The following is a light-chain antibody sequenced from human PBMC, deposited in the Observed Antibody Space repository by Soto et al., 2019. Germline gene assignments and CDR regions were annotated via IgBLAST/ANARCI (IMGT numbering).Light chain of an antibody. CDR1: SSDVGLYNY. J-gene: IGLJ1*01. CDR3: ISYTTGSTSYV. V-gene: IGLV2-14*01. Sequence: QSALTQPASVSGSPGQSITISCTGSSSDVGLYNYVSWYQQYPGKAPKLMIFEVSNRPSGVSNRFSGSKSGNTASLTISGLQAEDEDDYYCISYTTGSTSYVFGTGTKVTVL. CDR2: EVS.